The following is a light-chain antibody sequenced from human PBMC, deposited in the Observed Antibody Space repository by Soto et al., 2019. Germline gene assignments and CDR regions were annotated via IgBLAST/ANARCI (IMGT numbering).Light chain of an antibody. Sequence: EIVLTQSPDTLSLSPGDRATLSCRASQTVNSASLAWYQQKPGQTPRLLIYGASRRATGVPDRFSGSGSGTDFTLTISRLEPEDFAVFICQQYGSSPLTFGQGTKVEVK. J-gene: IGKJ1*01. CDR1: QTVNSAS. V-gene: IGKV3-20*01. CDR3: QQYGSSPLT. CDR2: GAS.